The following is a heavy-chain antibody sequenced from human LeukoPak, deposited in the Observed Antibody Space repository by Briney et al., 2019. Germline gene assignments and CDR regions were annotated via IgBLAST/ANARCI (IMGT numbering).Heavy chain of an antibody. V-gene: IGHV4-59*02. CDR1: DDSVNTYY. CDR2: IYNRGST. CDR3: AMSNTVRRPFFDP. J-gene: IGHJ5*02. D-gene: IGHD4-11*01. Sequence: SETLSLTCIGSDDSVNTYYCSWIRQAPGKGLEWIGYIYNRGSTKYNPSLESRATISVDTSKNQFSLKLTSVTAADTAVYYCAMSNTVRRPFFDPWGQGTLVTVSS.